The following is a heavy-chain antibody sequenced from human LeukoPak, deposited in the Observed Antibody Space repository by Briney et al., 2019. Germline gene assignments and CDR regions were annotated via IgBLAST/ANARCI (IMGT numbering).Heavy chain of an antibody. CDR3: ASFDCGGDCGYFDY. Sequence: TPSETLSLTCTVSGGSISSYYWSWIRQPPGKGLEWIGYIYYSGSTNYNPSLKSRVTISVGTSKNQFSLKLSSVTAADTAVYYCASFDCGGDCGYFDYWGQGTLVTVSS. J-gene: IGHJ4*02. D-gene: IGHD2-21*01. CDR2: IYYSGST. V-gene: IGHV4-59*01. CDR1: GGSISSYY.